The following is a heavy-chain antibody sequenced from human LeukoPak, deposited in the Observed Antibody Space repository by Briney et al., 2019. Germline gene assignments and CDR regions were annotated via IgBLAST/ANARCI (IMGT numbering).Heavy chain of an antibody. CDR2: ITASGDST. J-gene: IGHJ6*02. D-gene: IGHD6-13*01. CDR3: ARDSDHSSSWYYYGMDV. V-gene: IGHV3-23*01. CDR1: GFPFSSYP. Sequence: GGSLRLSCAGSGFPFSSYPISWVRQPPGKGLEWVSAITASGDSTYSADSVKGRFTISRDNSRNTLYLQMNSLRAEDTAVYYCARDSDHSSSWYYYGMDVWGQGTTVTVSS.